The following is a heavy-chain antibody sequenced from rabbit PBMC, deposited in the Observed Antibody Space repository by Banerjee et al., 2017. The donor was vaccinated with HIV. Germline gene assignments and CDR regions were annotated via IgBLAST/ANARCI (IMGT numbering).Heavy chain of an antibody. CDR1: GFDFSSCYY. J-gene: IGHJ4*01. CDR3: ARDGGSSYYYSFNL. CDR2: IYTGDGSS. V-gene: IGHV1S45*01. D-gene: IGHD8-1*01. Sequence: QEQLEESGGDLVQPGASLTLTCTASGFDFSSCYYMCWVRQAPGRGLEWIACIYTGDGSSYYATWAKGRFTISKTSSTTVTLQMTSLTAADTATYFCARDGGSSYYYSFNLWGQGTL.